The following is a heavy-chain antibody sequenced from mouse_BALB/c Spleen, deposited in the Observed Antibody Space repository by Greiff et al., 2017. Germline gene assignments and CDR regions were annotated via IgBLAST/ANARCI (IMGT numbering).Heavy chain of an antibody. Sequence: EVKLMESGPGLVKPSQSLSLTCTVTGYSITSDYAWNWIRQFPGNKLEWMGYISYSGSTSYNPSLKSRISITRDTSKNQFFLQLNSVTTEDTATYYCARRGGHDYWGQGTTLTVSS. CDR3: ARRGGHDY. CDR1: GYSITSDYA. J-gene: IGHJ2*01. CDR2: ISYSGST. V-gene: IGHV3-2*02.